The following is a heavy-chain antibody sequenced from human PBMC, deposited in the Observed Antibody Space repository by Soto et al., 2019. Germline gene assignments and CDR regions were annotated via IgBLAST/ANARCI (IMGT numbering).Heavy chain of an antibody. CDR3: ARDGQNSSSWEHYFDY. J-gene: IGHJ4*02. CDR1: GGSISSGGYY. Sequence: QVQLQESGPGLVKPSQTLSLTCTVSGGSISSGGYYWSWIRQHPGKGLEWIGYIYYSGSTYYNPSLKSRVTISVDTPKNQFSLKLSSVTAADTAVYYCARDGQNSSSWEHYFDYWGQGTLVTVSS. V-gene: IGHV4-31*03. D-gene: IGHD6-13*01. CDR2: IYYSGST.